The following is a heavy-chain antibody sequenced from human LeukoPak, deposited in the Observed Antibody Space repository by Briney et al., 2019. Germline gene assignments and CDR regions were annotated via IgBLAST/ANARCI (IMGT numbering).Heavy chain of an antibody. CDR1: GDSVSSNIAA. CDR3: AKDCGTGNAACSH. J-gene: IGHJ4*02. V-gene: IGHV6-1*01. D-gene: IGHD2-15*01. CDR2: TYYRSKWYN. Sequence: SQTLSLTCAISGDSVSSNIAAWNWIRQSPSRGLEWLGRTYYRSKWYNDYAVSVKSRITINPDTSQNQFSLQLNSMIPEDTAVYYCAKDCGTGNAACSHWGQGTLVTVPS.